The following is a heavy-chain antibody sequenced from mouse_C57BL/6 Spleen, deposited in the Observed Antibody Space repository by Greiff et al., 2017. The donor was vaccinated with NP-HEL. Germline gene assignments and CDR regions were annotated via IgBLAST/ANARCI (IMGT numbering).Heavy chain of an antibody. CDR1: GYSITSGYY. D-gene: IGHD2-5*01. Sequence: EVKLVESGPGLVKPSQSLSLTCSVTGYSITSGYYWNWIRQFPGNKLEWMGYISYDGSNNYNPSLKNRISITRDTSKNQFFLKLNSVTTEDTATYYCARAYSNPYYAMDYWGQGTSVTVSS. V-gene: IGHV3-6*01. J-gene: IGHJ4*01. CDR3: ARAYSNPYYAMDY. CDR2: ISYDGSN.